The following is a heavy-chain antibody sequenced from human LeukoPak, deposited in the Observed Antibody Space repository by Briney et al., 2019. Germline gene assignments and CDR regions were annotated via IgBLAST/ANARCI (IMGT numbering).Heavy chain of an antibody. CDR3: GRVDYILDY. Sequence: PSETLSLTCTVSRYSISSGYHWAWIRQPPGKGLEWIGNIYRSGSAYHNPSLKSRVTISVDTTKNQFSLRVTSVTAADTAVYYCGRVDYILDYWGQGTLVTVSS. CDR1: RYSISSGYH. CDR2: IYRSGSA. D-gene: IGHD4-11*01. J-gene: IGHJ4*02. V-gene: IGHV4-38-2*02.